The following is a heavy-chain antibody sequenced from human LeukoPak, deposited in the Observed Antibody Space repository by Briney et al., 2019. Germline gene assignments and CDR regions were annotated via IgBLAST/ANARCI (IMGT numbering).Heavy chain of an antibody. V-gene: IGHV1-69*04. J-gene: IGHJ6*02. CDR1: GGTFSSSA. CDR3: AKDQGLTAPPPDGLDV. Sequence: AVKVTFKTSGGTFSSSAITWLRQPPGQGVEWMGRIIPVLNITTDAQKFQGRVTITADTSTSTVYMELSSLRCEEPAVYYCAKDQGLTAPPPDGLDVWGQGTTVIVTS. D-gene: IGHD5-18*01. CDR2: IIPVLNIT.